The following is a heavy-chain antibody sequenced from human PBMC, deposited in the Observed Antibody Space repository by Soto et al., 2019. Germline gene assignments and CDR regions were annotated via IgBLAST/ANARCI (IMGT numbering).Heavy chain of an antibody. CDR2: IGSSGGNT. CDR3: AKDGGSSYYYHMDV. V-gene: IGHV3-23*01. CDR1: GFTFSSYT. Sequence: EVQLLESGGGLVQPGGSLRLSCAASGFTFSSYTMTWVRQAPGKGLEWVAAIGSSGGNTDYADSVKGRFTISRDNSKNTLYLQMSSLRAEDTAVYYCAKDGGSSYYYHMDVWGKGTTLTVSS. J-gene: IGHJ6*03. D-gene: IGHD2-15*01.